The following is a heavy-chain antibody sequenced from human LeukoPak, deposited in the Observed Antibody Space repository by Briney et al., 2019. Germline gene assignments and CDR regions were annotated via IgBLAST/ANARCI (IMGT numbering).Heavy chain of an antibody. V-gene: IGHV4-59*08. J-gene: IGHJ4*02. D-gene: IGHD6-19*01. CDR2: IYYSGST. CDR1: GGSISSYY. CDR3: ASRPISVDIFDY. Sequence: SETLSLTCTVSGGSISSYYWSWIRQPPGKGLEWIGYIYYSGSTTYNPSLKSRVTMSVDTSKNQFSLRLSSVTAADTAVYYCASRPISVDIFDYWGQGTLVTVSS.